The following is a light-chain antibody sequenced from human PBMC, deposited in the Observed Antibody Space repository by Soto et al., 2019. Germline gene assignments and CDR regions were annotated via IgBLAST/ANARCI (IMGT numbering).Light chain of an antibody. CDR1: QSVSSY. J-gene: IGKJ2*01. CDR2: DAS. CDR3: QQRSSWPRT. V-gene: IGKV3-11*01. Sequence: EIVLTQSPATLSLSPGERATLSCRASQSVSSYLGWYQQKPGQAPRLLIYDASNSATGIPARFSGSGSGTDFTLTISSLEPEDFAVYYCQQRSSWPRTFGQGNKLEI.